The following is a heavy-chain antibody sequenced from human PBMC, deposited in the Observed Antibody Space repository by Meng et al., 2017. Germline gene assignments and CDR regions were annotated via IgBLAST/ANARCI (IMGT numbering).Heavy chain of an antibody. CDR2: ISSSSSYI. CDR3: ARDNPHLY. CDR1: GFTFSSYS. V-gene: IGHV3-21*01. Sequence: EVQLVESGGGLVKPGGPLRRSCAASGFTFSSYSMYWVRQAPGKGLEWVSSISSSSSYIYYADSVKGRFTISRDNAKNSLYLQMNSLRAEDTAVYYCARDNPHLYWGQGTLVTVSS. J-gene: IGHJ4*02.